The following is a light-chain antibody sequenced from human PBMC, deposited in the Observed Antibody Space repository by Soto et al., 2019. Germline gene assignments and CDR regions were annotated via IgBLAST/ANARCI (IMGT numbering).Light chain of an antibody. Sequence: EIVLTQSPGTLSLSPGERATLSCRASQSVYSSYLAWYQQKPGQAPRLIIFGTPNRANDIPDRFGGSGSGTDFTLTLNRLEPEDFAVYYCQQYSRTLPWTFGQGTKVDIK. CDR2: GTP. CDR3: QQYSRTLPWT. CDR1: QSVYSSY. J-gene: IGKJ1*01. V-gene: IGKV3-20*01.